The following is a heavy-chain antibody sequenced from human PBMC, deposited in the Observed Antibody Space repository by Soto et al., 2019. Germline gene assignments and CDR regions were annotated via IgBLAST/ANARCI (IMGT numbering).Heavy chain of an antibody. CDR1: GGTIRDYY. D-gene: IGHD5-18*01. Sequence: SETLSLTCTVSGGTIRDYYWSWIRQPPGKGLEFIGYVFYSGSTNYNPSLKSRVSITVDTPKNIFSLKLRSVTAADTAIYFCARIKRGYSYGSIIDFWGQGARVTVSS. V-gene: IGHV4-59*01. J-gene: IGHJ4*02. CDR3: ARIKRGYSYGSIIDF. CDR2: VFYSGST.